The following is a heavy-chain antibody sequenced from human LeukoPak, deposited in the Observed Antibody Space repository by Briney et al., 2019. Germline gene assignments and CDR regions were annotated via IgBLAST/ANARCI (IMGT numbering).Heavy chain of an antibody. CDR1: GGSFSSGSYY. CDR3: ARDRYDSYPMDV. Sequence: SETLSLTCTVSGGSFSSGSYYWSWIRQPPGKGLEWIGYIYYSGSTYYNPSLKSRVTISVDTSKNQFSLKLTSVTAADTAVYYCARDRYDSYPMDVWGQGTTVTVSS. D-gene: IGHD3-3*01. V-gene: IGHV4-61*01. J-gene: IGHJ6*02. CDR2: IYYSGST.